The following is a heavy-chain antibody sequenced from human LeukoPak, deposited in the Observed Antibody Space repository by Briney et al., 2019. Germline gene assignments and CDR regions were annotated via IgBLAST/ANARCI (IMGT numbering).Heavy chain of an antibody. CDR3: AKSGAVVPAANDY. D-gene: IGHD2-2*01. V-gene: IGHV3-23*01. J-gene: IGHJ4*02. Sequence: SGGSLRLSCAASGFTFGSYAMSWVRQAPGKGLEWVSYISGRGGSTFYADSVKGRFTISSDNPKNTLYLQMNSLRAEDTAVYYCAKSGAVVPAANDYWGQGTLVTVSS. CDR1: GFTFGSYA. CDR2: ISGRGGST.